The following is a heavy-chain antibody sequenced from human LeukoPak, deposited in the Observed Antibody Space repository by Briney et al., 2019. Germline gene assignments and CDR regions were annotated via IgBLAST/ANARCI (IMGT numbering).Heavy chain of an antibody. CDR1: GGSISSYY. Sequence: SETLSLTCTVSGGSISSYYWSWIRQPPGKGLEWIGYIYYSGSTNYNPSLKSRVTISVDTSKNLFSLKLSSVTAADTAVYYCARGPGYCSGGSCPFDYWGQGTLVTVSS. D-gene: IGHD2-15*01. CDR3: ARGPGYCSGGSCPFDY. CDR2: IYYSGST. J-gene: IGHJ4*02. V-gene: IGHV4-59*01.